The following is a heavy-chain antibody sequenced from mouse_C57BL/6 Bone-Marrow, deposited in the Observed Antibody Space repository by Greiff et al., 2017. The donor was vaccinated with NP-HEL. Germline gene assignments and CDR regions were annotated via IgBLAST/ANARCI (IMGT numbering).Heavy chain of an antibody. CDR1: GYTFTSYW. CDR3: ARGGSYYYGLFAY. J-gene: IGHJ3*01. Sequence: QVHVKQPGAELVKPGASVKMSCKASGYTFTSYWITWVKQRPGQGLEWIGDIYPGSGSTNYNEKFKSKATLTVDTSSSTAYMQLSSLTSEDSAVYYCARGGSYYYGLFAYWGQGTLVTVSA. CDR2: IYPGSGST. V-gene: IGHV1-55*01. D-gene: IGHD1-1*01.